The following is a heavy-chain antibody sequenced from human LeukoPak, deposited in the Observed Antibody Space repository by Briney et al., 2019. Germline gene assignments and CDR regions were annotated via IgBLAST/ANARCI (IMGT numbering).Heavy chain of an antibody. Sequence: SETLSLTCTVSGSSISSGSYYWSWIRQPAGKGLGWIGRIYTSGSTSYNPSLKSRVTISVDTSKNQFSLKLSSVTAADTAVYYCARTWIVVVMGAFDIWGQGTMVTVSS. CDR1: GSSISSGSYY. J-gene: IGHJ3*02. D-gene: IGHD3-22*01. V-gene: IGHV4-61*02. CDR2: IYTSGST. CDR3: ARTWIVVVMGAFDI.